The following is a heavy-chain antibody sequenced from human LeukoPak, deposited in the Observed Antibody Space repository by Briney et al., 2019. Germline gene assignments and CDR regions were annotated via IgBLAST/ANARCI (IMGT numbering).Heavy chain of an antibody. D-gene: IGHD1-26*01. Sequence: GGSLRLSCAASGFTVSSNYMSWVSQAPGKGLEWVSVIYSGGSTYYADSVKGRFTISRDNSKNTLYLQMNSLRAEDTAVYYCARVQVGATLDYWGQGTLVTVSS. V-gene: IGHV3-53*01. CDR2: IYSGGST. CDR1: GFTVSSNY. J-gene: IGHJ4*02. CDR3: ARVQVGATLDY.